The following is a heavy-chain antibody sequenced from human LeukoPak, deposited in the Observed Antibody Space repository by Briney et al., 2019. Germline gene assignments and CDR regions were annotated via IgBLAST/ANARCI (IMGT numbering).Heavy chain of an antibody. CDR3: ARASLWGRLSTNYYYYMDV. D-gene: IGHD3-16*02. J-gene: IGHJ6*03. V-gene: IGHV1-18*01. CDR1: GYTFTSYG. Sequence: ASVKVSCKASGYTFTSYGISWVRQAPGQGLEWMGWISAYNGSTNYAQNLQGRVTMTTDTSTSTAHMELRSLRSDDTAVYYCARASLWGRLSTNYYYYMDVWGKGTTVTVSS. CDR2: ISAYNGST.